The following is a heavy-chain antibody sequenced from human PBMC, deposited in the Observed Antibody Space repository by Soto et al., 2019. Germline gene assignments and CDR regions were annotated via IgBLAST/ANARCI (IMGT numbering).Heavy chain of an antibody. Sequence: QVHLVQSGAQVKKPGASVKVSCKGSGYDFTTYGITWVRQAPGQGLEWMAWISAHNGNTDYAQKLQSRVNVTRDTSTSTAYMELRSLTSDDTAGYYCARGRYGDYWGQGALVTVSS. CDR1: GYDFTTYG. J-gene: IGHJ4*02. CDR3: ARGRYGDY. CDR2: ISAHNGNT. V-gene: IGHV1-18*01. D-gene: IGHD1-1*01.